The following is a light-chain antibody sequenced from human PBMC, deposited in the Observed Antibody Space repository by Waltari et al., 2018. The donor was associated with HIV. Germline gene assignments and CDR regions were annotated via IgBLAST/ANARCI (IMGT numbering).Light chain of an antibody. CDR2: DDT. CDR1: NIGSKS. CDR3: QVWDSTHYHRGV. J-gene: IGLJ3*02. V-gene: IGLV3-21*02. Sequence: SYVLTQPPSVSVAPGQTARITCVGNNIGSKSVQWYQQRPGQAPILVVYDDTERPSGIPGRLSGSDSGNTATLTVSRGEAGDEADYYCQVWDSTHYHRGVFGGGTNLTVL.